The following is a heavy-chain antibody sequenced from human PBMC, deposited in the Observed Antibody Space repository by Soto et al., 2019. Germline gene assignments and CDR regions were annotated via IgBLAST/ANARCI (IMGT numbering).Heavy chain of an antibody. Sequence: ASVKVSCKVSGYTLTELSMHWVRQAPGKGLEWMGGFDPEDGETIYAQKFQGRVTMTEDTSTDTAYMELSSLRSEDTAVYYCARAIDCSSTSCYPGYYYMDVWGKGTTVTVSS. CDR1: GYTLTELS. V-gene: IGHV1-24*01. J-gene: IGHJ6*03. CDR3: ARAIDCSSTSCYPGYYYMDV. CDR2: FDPEDGET. D-gene: IGHD2-2*01.